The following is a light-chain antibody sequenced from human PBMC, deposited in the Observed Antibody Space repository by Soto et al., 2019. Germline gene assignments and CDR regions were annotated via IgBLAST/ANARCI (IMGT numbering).Light chain of an antibody. CDR2: GVS. CDR1: SSDIGTYTY. Sequence: QSALTQPASVSGSPGQSITVSCTGTSSDIGTYTYVSWYQQHPGKAPKLIIYGVSNRPSGVSNRFSGSKSDNTASLTISGLQAEDEADYYCSSYTTSSTLAFGGGTKLTVL. V-gene: IGLV2-14*01. CDR3: SSYTTSSTLA. J-gene: IGLJ3*02.